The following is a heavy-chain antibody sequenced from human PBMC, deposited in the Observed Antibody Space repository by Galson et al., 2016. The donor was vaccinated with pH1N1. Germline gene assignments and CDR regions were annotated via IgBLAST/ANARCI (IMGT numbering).Heavy chain of an antibody. V-gene: IGHV3-7*01. CDR2: INQDGDKK. Sequence: SLRLSCAASGFNFSNYWMQWVRQAPGKGLQWVVNINQDGDKKYYVGSVEGRFTISRDNAKNSLYLQMNNLRDEDTAMYFCARRYFDYWGQGALVTVSS. CDR1: GFNFSNYW. J-gene: IGHJ4*02. CDR3: ARRYFDY. D-gene: IGHD3-9*01.